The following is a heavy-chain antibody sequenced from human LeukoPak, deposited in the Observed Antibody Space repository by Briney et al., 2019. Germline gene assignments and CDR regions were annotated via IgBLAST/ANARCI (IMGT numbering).Heavy chain of an antibody. CDR3: AKDGEPQYYYDSSGYYPLGY. J-gene: IGHJ4*02. D-gene: IGHD3-22*01. Sequence: HPGGSLRLSCAASGFTFSSYAMSWVRQAPGKGLEWVSAISGSGGSTYYADSVKGRFTISRDNSKNTLYLQMNSLRAEDTAVYYCAKDGEPQYYYDSSGYYPLGYWGQGTLVTVSS. CDR2: ISGSGGST. CDR1: GFTFSSYA. V-gene: IGHV3-23*01.